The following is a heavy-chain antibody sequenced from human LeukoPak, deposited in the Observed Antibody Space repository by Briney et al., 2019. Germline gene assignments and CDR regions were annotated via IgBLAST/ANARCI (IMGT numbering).Heavy chain of an antibody. Sequence: PGGSLRLSCAASGFTVSSNYMSWVRQAPGKGLGWVSTFSGSGGSTYYADSVKGRFTISRDNSKNTLYLQMNSLRAEDTAVYYCAGIYMKQASASWGQGTLVTVSS. CDR2: FSGSGGST. J-gene: IGHJ5*02. CDR1: GFTVSSNY. D-gene: IGHD3-10*01. CDR3: AGIYMKQASAS. V-gene: IGHV3-23*01.